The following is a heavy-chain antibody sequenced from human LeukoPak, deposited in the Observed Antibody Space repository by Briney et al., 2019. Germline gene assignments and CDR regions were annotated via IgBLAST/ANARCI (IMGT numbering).Heavy chain of an antibody. CDR1: DGSISSSSYQ. CDR2: IYFGGNT. J-gene: IGHJ6*03. V-gene: IGHV4-39*01. D-gene: IGHD4-11*01. Sequence: SETLSLTCTVSDGSISSSSYQWGWLRQPPGRGLEWIGNIYFGGNTYYSPSLRYRVTVSVDTSRNQFSLQLTSVTAADTAVYYCARLRRTTVTTYNYHHYMDVWGKGTTVTVSS. CDR3: ARLRRTTVTTYNYHHYMDV.